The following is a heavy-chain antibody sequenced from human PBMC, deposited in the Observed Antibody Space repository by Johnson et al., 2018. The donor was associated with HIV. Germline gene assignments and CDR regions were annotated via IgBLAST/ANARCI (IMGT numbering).Heavy chain of an antibody. CDR2: IRYDGSNK. CDR3: ASREVGAKSEHAFDI. D-gene: IGHD1-26*01. CDR1: GFTFSSYG. V-gene: IGHV3-30*02. J-gene: IGHJ3*02. Sequence: VQLVESGGDLVQPGGSLRLSCVSSGFTFSSYGMHWVRQAPGKGLEWVAFIRYDGSNKYYADSVKGRFTISRDNSKNTLYLQMNSLRAEDTAVYYCASREVGAKSEHAFDIWGQGTMVTVSS.